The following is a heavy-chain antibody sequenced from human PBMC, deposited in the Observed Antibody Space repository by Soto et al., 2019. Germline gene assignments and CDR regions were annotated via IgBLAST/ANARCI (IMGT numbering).Heavy chain of an antibody. V-gene: IGHV1-3*01. CDR2: INAGNGNT. CDR1: GYTFTSYA. J-gene: IGHJ4*02. CDR3: AGGAYYYGSGSYMGYFDY. Sequence: VKVSCKASGYTFTSYAMHWVRQAPGQRLEWMGWINAGNGNTKYSQKFQGRVTITRDTSASTAYMELSSLRSEDTAVYYCAGGAYYYGSGSYMGYFDYWGQGTLVTVSS. D-gene: IGHD3-10*01.